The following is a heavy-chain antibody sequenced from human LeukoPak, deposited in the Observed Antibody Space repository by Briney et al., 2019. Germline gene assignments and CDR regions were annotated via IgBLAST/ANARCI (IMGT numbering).Heavy chain of an antibody. CDR2: MNPNSGYT. D-gene: IGHD1-26*01. CDR3: ARVPGSIDY. V-gene: IGHV1-8*03. Sequence: GAAVWVSCKASGYTFTTYDINWVRQATGQGLEWMGWMNPNSGYTGFAQKFQGRVTFTRATSISTAYMELSSLRSEDTAVYYCARVPGSIDYWGQGTLVTLSA. CDR1: GYTFTTYD. J-gene: IGHJ4*02.